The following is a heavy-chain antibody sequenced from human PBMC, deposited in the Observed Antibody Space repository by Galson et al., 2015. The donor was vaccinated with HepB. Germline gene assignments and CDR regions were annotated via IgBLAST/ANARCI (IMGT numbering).Heavy chain of an antibody. CDR2: IHPGESDT. CDR1: GYNFPNYW. V-gene: IGHV5-51*01. CDR3: ARLGGIEGATPENFDS. J-gene: IGHJ4*02. Sequence: QSGAEVKKPGQSLKISCQTSGYNFPNYWIGWVRQVPGKGLEWMGIIHPGESDTNFSPSFQDQVTISADKSINTAYLQWSSLKVSDTAMYFCARLGGIEGATPENFDSWGQGTLVTVSS. D-gene: IGHD1-26*01.